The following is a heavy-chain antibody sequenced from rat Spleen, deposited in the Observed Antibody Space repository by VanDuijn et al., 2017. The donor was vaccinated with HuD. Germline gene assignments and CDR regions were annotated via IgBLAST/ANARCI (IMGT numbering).Heavy chain of an antibody. Sequence: QVQLKESGPGLVQPSQTLSLTCTVSGFSLTTNSVHWVRQPPGKGLERMGGIWGDGSTEYNLALKSRLIISRDTSKSQVFLKINSLQTDDTAIYFCTRSGYYYSSYVPFFDYWGQGVMVTVSS. D-gene: IGHD1-2*01. CDR1: GFSLTTNS. CDR3: TRSGYYYSSYVPFFDY. CDR2: IWGDGST. J-gene: IGHJ2*01. V-gene: IGHV2-1*01.